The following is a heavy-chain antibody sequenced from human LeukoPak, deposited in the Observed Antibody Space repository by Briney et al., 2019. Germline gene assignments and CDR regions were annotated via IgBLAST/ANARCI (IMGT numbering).Heavy chain of an antibody. CDR3: ARAKSGEQQLVFELDY. J-gene: IGHJ4*02. D-gene: IGHD6-13*01. CDR1: GYTFTGYY. CDR2: INPNSGGT. V-gene: IGHV1-2*02. Sequence: ASVKVSCKASGYTFTGYYMHWVRQAPGQGLEWMGWINPNSGGTNYAQKFQGRVTMTRDTSISTAYMELSRLRSDDTAVYYCARAKSGEQQLVFELDYWDQGTLVTVSS.